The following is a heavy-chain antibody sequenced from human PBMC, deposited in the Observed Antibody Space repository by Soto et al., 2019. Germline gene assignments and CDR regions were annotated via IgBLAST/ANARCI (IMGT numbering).Heavy chain of an antibody. J-gene: IGHJ6*02. CDR2: ISSSSSYI. CDR3: AGDLEMGVGMDV. Sequence: GGSLRLSCAASGFTFSSYSMNWVLQAPGKGLEWVSSISSSSSYIYYADSVKGRFTISRDNAKNSLYLQMNSLRAEDTAVYYCAGDLEMGVGMDVWGQGTTVTVSS. V-gene: IGHV3-21*01. D-gene: IGHD3-16*01. CDR1: GFTFSSYS.